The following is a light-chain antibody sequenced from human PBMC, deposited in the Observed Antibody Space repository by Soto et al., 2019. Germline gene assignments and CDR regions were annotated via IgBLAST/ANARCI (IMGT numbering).Light chain of an antibody. J-gene: IGKJ4*01. CDR3: QQYDKSPLT. Sequence: EGVVTQSSATMSVSPWESATLSCRASQSVANNLGWYQQKPGQAPRLLIYGASTRATGIPARFSGSGSGTEFTLTISSLQSEDFAVSYCQQYDKSPLTFGGGTRVDNK. V-gene: IGKV3-15*01. CDR1: QSVANN. CDR2: GAS.